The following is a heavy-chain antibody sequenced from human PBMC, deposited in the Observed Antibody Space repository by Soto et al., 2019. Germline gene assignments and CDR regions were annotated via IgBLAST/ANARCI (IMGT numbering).Heavy chain of an antibody. D-gene: IGHD3-10*01. J-gene: IGHJ4*02. CDR1: GFTFSSYA. CDR3: AKGPYGPGSFDY. CDR2: ISGSGGST. Sequence: EVQLLESGGGLVQPGGSLRLSCAASGFTFSSYAVSWVRQAPGKGLEWVSAISGSGGSTYYAESAKGRFTISSDNSKNTLYLQMNSLRAEDTAVYYCAKGPYGPGSFDYWGQGTLVTVSS. V-gene: IGHV3-23*01.